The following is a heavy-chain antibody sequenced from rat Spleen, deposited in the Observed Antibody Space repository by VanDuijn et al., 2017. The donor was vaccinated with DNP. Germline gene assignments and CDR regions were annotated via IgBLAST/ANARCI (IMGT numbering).Heavy chain of an antibody. D-gene: IGHD4-3*01. V-gene: IGHV5-22*01. CDR2: IRYDGAYT. J-gene: IGHJ2*01. Sequence: EVQLVESGGDLVQPGRSLKLFCAASGFTFSDYYMAWIRQAPTKGLEWVAYIRYDGAYTKYGDSVKGRFTISRDNAKNILYLQMNSLRSEDMATYYCARWNSGHFDYWGQGVMVSVSS. CDR3: ARWNSGHFDY. CDR1: GFTFSDYY.